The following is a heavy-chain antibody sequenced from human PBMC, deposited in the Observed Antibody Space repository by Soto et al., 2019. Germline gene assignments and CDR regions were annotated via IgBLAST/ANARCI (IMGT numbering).Heavy chain of an antibody. CDR3: AHSRNRITEDAQVGDFDY. CDR1: GFSLTTDGEG. V-gene: IGHV2-5*02. J-gene: IGHJ4*02. Sequence: QITLKESGPTLVKSTQTLTLTCSFSGFSLTTDGEGVGWVRQSRGEALEWLALIYWDDDERYSPSLKTRLTITKDISRNQVVLVMTNMEPVDTGTYFCAHSRNRITEDAQVGDFDYWGQGT. CDR2: IYWDDDE. D-gene: IGHD1-26*01.